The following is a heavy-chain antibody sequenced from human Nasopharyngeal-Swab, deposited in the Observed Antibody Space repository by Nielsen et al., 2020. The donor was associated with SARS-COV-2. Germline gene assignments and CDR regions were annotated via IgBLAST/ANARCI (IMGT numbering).Heavy chain of an antibody. Sequence: GGSLSLSCAASGFTLNIYSMNCVLQAPCKGLVWLSYISISGHTMYSADSVKGRFTVSRDNAKNSLFLQMSSLRDEDTAVYYCARSTVTSDFYYYSMDVWGPGTTVTVSS. CDR1: GFTLNIYS. CDR2: ISISGHTM. J-gene: IGHJ6*02. D-gene: IGHD4-17*01. V-gene: IGHV3-48*02. CDR3: ARSTVTSDFYYYSMDV.